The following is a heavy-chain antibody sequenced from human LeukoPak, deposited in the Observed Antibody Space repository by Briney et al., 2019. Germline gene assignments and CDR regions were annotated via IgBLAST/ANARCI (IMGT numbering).Heavy chain of an antibody. CDR2: IKPNSGVT. J-gene: IGHJ5*01. CDR3: PPDPPMGGTPSLDS. Sequence: ASVKVSCKTSGYNFTDFYIHWVRQAPGQGLEWMGLIKPNSGVTKYAEKFQGRVTMTTETSMSTAFMELSRLRSDDTADYYCPPDPPMGGTPSLDSWGQGTPVIVSS. CDR1: GYNFTDFY. V-gene: IGHV1-2*02. D-gene: IGHD1-14*01.